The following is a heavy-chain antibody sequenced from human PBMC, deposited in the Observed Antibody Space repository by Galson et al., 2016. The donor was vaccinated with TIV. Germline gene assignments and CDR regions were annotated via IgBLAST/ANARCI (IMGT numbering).Heavy chain of an antibody. CDR2: ISGGGDYT. CDR3: GHNWNYVY. CDR1: GFTVSSFT. Sequence: SLRLSCAASGFTVSSFTMNWVRQAPGKGLEWVSAISGGGDYTHYADSVKGRFTISRDNSKNTLYLQMNSLRPDDTAIYFCGHNWNYVYWGQGSLVTVSS. D-gene: IGHD1-7*01. J-gene: IGHJ4*02. V-gene: IGHV3-23*01.